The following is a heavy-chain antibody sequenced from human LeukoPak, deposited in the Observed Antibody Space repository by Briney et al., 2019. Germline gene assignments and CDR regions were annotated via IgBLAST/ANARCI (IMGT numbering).Heavy chain of an antibody. J-gene: IGHJ4*02. Sequence: ASVKVCCKASGYTFTSYAIGWVRQAPGQGLQWMWWISPYNGNTNYAQNLQGRVTMTTDTSTNTAYMELRSLRFDDTAVYYCAREKGDWLDQIYDYWGQGTLVTVSS. CDR1: GYTFTSYA. D-gene: IGHD3-9*01. V-gene: IGHV1-18*01. CDR2: ISPYNGNT. CDR3: AREKGDWLDQIYDY.